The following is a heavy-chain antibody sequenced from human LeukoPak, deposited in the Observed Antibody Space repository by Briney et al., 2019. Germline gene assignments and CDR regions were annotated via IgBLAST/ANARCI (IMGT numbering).Heavy chain of an antibody. J-gene: IGHJ4*02. Sequence: SETLSLTCTVSGGSISSYYWSWIRQPPGKGPEWIGYIYYSGSTNYNPSLKSRVTISVDTSKNQFSLKLSSVTAADTAVYYCARVEMATGEDYWGQGTLVTVSS. D-gene: IGHD5-24*01. CDR3: ARVEMATGEDY. CDR2: IYYSGST. CDR1: GGSISSYY. V-gene: IGHV4-59*01.